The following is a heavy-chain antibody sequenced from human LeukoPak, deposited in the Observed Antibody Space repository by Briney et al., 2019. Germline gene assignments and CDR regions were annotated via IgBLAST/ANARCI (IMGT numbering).Heavy chain of an antibody. V-gene: IGHV3-21*01. CDR2: ISTSSSYI. Sequence: GGSLRLSCTASGFTFSSYEMNWVRQAPGKGLEWVSSISTSSSYIYYADSVRGRFTISRDNAKNSLYLQMNSLRAEDTAVYYCAKSFWAVAGTTFDYWGQGTLVTVSS. J-gene: IGHJ4*02. CDR1: GFTFSSYE. CDR3: AKSFWAVAGTTFDY. D-gene: IGHD6-19*01.